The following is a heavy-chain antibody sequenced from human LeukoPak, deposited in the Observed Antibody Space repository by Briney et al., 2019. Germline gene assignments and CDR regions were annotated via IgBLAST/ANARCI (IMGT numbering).Heavy chain of an antibody. CDR1: GFTFSSYA. Sequence: GGSLRLSCAASGFTFSSYAMSWVRQAPGKGREWVSGISGSAGHTYYADSVKGRFTISRDNSKNTLYLQMNSLRADDTAVYYCAKSAGYTARQVDSWGQGTLVTVSS. V-gene: IGHV3-23*01. J-gene: IGHJ4*02. CDR3: AKSAGYTARQVDS. CDR2: ISGSAGHT. D-gene: IGHD6-13*01.